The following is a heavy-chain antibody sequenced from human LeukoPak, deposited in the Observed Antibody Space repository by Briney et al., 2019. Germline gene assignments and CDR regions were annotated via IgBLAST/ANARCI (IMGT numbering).Heavy chain of an antibody. V-gene: IGHV4-30-4*02. D-gene: IGHD4-17*01. J-gene: IGHJ3*02. CDR2: ISYSGGT. CDR3: ARDYGDYLVLDAFDI. CDR1: GDSISSYDHY. Sequence: SETLSLTCTVSGDSISSYDHYWSWIRQPPGKGLEWIGYISYSGGTYYNPSLKSRVTISVDTSKNQFSLKLSSVTAADTAVYYCARDYGDYLVLDAFDIWGPGTLYTVPS.